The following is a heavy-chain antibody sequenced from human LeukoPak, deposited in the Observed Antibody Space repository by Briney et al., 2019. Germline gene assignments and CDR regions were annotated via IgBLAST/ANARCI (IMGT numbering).Heavy chain of an antibody. J-gene: IGHJ4*02. V-gene: IGHV4-59*08. Sequence: SETLSLTCTVSGGSINDYYWNWIRQPPGKGLEWIGYIHFSGSSRYNPSLKSRVTMSLDTSKNELSLNLSSATAADTAVYYCASRSAVTVSCFEYWGQGTLVTVSS. CDR2: IHFSGSS. CDR1: GGSINDYY. CDR3: ASRSAVTVSCFEY. D-gene: IGHD4-17*01.